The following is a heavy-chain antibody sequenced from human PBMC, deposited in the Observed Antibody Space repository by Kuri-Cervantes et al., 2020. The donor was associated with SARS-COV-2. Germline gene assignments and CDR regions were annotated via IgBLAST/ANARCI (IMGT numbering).Heavy chain of an antibody. J-gene: IGHJ6*02. Sequence: GESLKISCAASGFTFSDYYMSWIRQAPGKGLEWVSYISSSGGTIYYADSVKGRFTISRDNAKNSLYLQMNSLRAEDTAVYYYARDEDYDNYYYYGMDVWGQGTTVTVSS. CDR1: GFTFSDYY. D-gene: IGHD3-9*01. V-gene: IGHV3-11*04. CDR2: ISSSGGTI. CDR3: ARDEDYDNYYYYGMDV.